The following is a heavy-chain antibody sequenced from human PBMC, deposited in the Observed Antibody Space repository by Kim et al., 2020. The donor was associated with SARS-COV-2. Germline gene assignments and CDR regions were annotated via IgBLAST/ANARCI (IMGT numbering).Heavy chain of an antibody. D-gene: IGHD3-3*01. CDR2: IIPILGIA. J-gene: IGHJ5*02. CDR1: GGTFSSYA. CDR3: AREPGVVIQISYNWFDP. Sequence: SVKVSCKASGGTFSSYAISWVRQAPGQGLEWMGRIIPILGIANYAQKFQGRVTITADKSTSTAYMELSSLRSEDTAVYYCAREPGVVIQISYNWFDPWGQGTLVTVSS. V-gene: IGHV1-69*04.